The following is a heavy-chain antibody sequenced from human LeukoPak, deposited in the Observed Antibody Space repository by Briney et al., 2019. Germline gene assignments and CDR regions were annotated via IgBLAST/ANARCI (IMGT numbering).Heavy chain of an antibody. J-gene: IGHJ4*02. Sequence: GGSLRLSCAASGFTFSSYGMHWVRQAPGKGLEWVAVISYDGSNKYYADSVKGRFTISRDNSKNTLYLQMNSLRAEDTAVYYCARDNYDSSGYYRPLDYWGQGTLVTVSS. CDR1: GFTFSSYG. CDR2: ISYDGSNK. CDR3: ARDNYDSSGYYRPLDY. V-gene: IGHV3-30*03. D-gene: IGHD3-22*01.